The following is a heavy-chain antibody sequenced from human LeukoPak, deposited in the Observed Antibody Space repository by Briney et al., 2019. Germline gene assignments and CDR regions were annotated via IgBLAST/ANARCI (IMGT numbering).Heavy chain of an antibody. CDR2: IYSGGNT. Sequence: GGSLRLSCAASGFTVSSNHMSWVRQAPGKGLEWVSVIYSGGNTYYADSVKGRFTISRDNSKNTLYLQMNSLRAEDTAVHYCARGPDDACDIWGQGTMVTVSS. CDR1: GFTVSSNH. CDR3: ARGPDDACDI. V-gene: IGHV3-53*01. J-gene: IGHJ3*02.